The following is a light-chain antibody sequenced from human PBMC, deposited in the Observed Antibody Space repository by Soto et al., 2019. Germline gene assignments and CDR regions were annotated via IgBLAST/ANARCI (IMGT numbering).Light chain of an antibody. Sequence: QSALTQPSSASGSPGQSVTITCSGTSSDVGEENYVSWYQQHPGKVPKLILYEVSKRPSGVPDRFSGSRSGNTASLTVSGLQAEDEADYYCSSFAGSPVVFGRGTKLTVL. CDR1: SSDVGEENY. CDR3: SSFAGSPVV. V-gene: IGLV2-8*01. CDR2: EVS. J-gene: IGLJ2*01.